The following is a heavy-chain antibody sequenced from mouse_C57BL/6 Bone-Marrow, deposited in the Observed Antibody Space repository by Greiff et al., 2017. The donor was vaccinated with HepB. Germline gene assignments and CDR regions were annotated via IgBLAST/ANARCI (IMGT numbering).Heavy chain of an antibody. V-gene: IGHV5-12*01. CDR3: ARAYYGSSSFAY. D-gene: IGHD1-1*01. CDR2: ISNGGGST. J-gene: IGHJ3*01. Sequence: EVQLQESGGGLVQPGGSLKLSCAASGFTFSDYYMYWVRQTPEKRLEWVAYISNGGGSTYYPDTVKGRFTISRDNAKNTLYLQMSRLKSEDTAMYYCARAYYGSSSFAYWGQGTLVTVSA. CDR1: GFTFSDYY.